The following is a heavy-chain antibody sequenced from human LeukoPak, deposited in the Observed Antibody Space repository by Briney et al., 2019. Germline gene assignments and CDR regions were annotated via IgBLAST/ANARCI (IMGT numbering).Heavy chain of an antibody. J-gene: IGHJ4*02. Sequence: AGGSLRLSCAASGFTFSSYAMSWVRQAPGKGLEWVSAISGSGGSTYYADSVKGRFTISRDNSKNTLYLQMNSLRAEDTAVYYCARDWAYGDYFPPGYWGQGTLVTVSS. D-gene: IGHD4-17*01. CDR3: ARDWAYGDYFPPGY. CDR2: ISGSGGST. CDR1: GFTFSSYA. V-gene: IGHV3-23*01.